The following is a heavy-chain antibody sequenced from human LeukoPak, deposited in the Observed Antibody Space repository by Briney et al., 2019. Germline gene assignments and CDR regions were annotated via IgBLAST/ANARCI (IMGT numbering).Heavy chain of an antibody. CDR1: GFTFSSYG. J-gene: IGHJ4*02. CDR2: ISYDGSNK. D-gene: IGHD2-15*01. V-gene: IGHV3-30*03. Sequence: GSLRLSCSASGFTFSSYGMHWVRQAPGKGLEWVAVISYDGSNKYYADSVKGRFTISRDNSKNTLYLQMNSLRAEDTAAYYCARDQGAATPEYFDYWGQGTLVTVSS. CDR3: ARDQGAATPEYFDY.